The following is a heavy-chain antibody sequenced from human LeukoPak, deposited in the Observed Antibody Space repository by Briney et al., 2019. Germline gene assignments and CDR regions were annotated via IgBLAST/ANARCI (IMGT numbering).Heavy chain of an antibody. CDR3: ARRPIFSFFDY. CDR2: ISSSGSTI. J-gene: IGHJ4*02. D-gene: IGHD3-9*01. CDR1: GFTFSSYE. V-gene: IGHV3-48*03. Sequence: GGSLRLSCAASGFTFSSYEMNWVRQAPGKGLEWVSYISSSGSTIYYADSVKGRFTISRDNAKNSLYLQMNSLRAADTAVYYCARRPIFSFFDYWGQGTLVTVSS.